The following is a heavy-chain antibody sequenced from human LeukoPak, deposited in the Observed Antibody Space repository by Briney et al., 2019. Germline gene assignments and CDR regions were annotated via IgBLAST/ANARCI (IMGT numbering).Heavy chain of an antibody. Sequence: ASVKVSCKSSGYTFTVYYMHWVRQAPGQGLEWMGWINPNSGGTNYAQKFQGRVTMTRDTSISTAYMELSRLRSDDTAVYYCARGSRVATITTHFDYWGQGTLVTVSS. CDR1: GYTFTVYY. J-gene: IGHJ4*02. CDR3: ARGSRVATITTHFDY. V-gene: IGHV1-2*02. D-gene: IGHD5-12*01. CDR2: INPNSGGT.